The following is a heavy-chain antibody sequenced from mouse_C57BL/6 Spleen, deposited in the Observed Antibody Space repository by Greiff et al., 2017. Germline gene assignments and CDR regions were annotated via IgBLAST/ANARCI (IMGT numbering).Heavy chain of an antibody. Sequence: QVQLQQSGAELVKPGASVSISCKASGYAFSSYWMNWVKQRTGKGLEWIGQFYPGDGDTNYNGKFKGKATLTADKSSSTAYMQLISLTSEDSAVYFGARSDYFGSSNGLAYWGQGTLVTVSA. CDR2: FYPGDGDT. CDR3: ARSDYFGSSNGLAY. J-gene: IGHJ3*01. D-gene: IGHD1-1*01. CDR1: GYAFSSYW. V-gene: IGHV1-80*01.